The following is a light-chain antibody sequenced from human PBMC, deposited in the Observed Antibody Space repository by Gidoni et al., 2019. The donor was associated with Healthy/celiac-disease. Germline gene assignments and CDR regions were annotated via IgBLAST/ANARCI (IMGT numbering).Light chain of an antibody. V-gene: IGKV1-8*01. J-gene: IGKJ2*01. Sequence: AIRITQSPSSLSASTGDRVTITWRASQGISSYLAWYQQKPGKAPKLLIYAASTLQSGVPSRFSGSGSGTDFTLTISCLQSEDFATYYCQQYYSYPVTFGQGTKLEIK. CDR3: QQYYSYPVT. CDR1: QGISSY. CDR2: AAS.